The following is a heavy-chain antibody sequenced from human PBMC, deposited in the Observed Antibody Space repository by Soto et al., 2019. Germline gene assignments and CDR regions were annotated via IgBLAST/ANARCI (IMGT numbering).Heavy chain of an antibody. CDR3: ARGLCTGGTCYGLTSDI. CDR1: GYTFTSHH. D-gene: IGHD2-15*01. V-gene: IGHV1-8*01. CDR2: MSPFSGDS. J-gene: IGHJ3*02. Sequence: QVQLVQSGAEVKKPGASVKVSCKASGYTFTSHHIIWVRQTTKHGLEWMGWMSPFSGDSGSAQTFQGRITMTRDSSTSTAYLDLSSLTPEDSAVYFCARGLCTGGTCYGLTSDIWGQGTRVTVS.